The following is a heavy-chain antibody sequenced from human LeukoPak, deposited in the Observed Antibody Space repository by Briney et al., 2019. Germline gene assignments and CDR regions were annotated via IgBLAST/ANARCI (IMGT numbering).Heavy chain of an antibody. CDR1: GGSISSYY. V-gene: IGHV4-4*07. CDR2: IYTSGST. D-gene: IGHD6-6*01. CDR3: ARDRGSSTYYYMDV. Sequence: PSETLSLTCTVSGGSISSYYWSWIRQPAGEGLEWIGRIYTSGSTNYNPSLKSRVTMSVDTSKNQFSLKLSSVTAADTAVYYCARDRGSSTYYYMDVWGKGTMVTVSS. J-gene: IGHJ6*03.